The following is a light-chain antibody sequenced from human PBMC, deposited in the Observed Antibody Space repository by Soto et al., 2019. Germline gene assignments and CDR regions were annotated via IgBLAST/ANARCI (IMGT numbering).Light chain of an antibody. CDR1: NSDVGGYNS. CDR2: EVS. V-gene: IGLV2-14*01. J-gene: IGLJ2*01. Sequence: QSVLTQPASVSGSPGQSITISCTGTNSDVGGYNSVSWYQHHPGKAPKLMIYEVSHRPSGVSNRFSGSKSGNTASLTISGLQAEDEADYYCSSCTSTNTVIFGGGTQLTVL. CDR3: SSCTSTNTVI.